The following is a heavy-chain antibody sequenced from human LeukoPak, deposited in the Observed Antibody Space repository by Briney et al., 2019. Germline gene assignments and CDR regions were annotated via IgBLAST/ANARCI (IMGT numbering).Heavy chain of an antibody. Sequence: GGSLRLSCAASGFTFSSYSMNWVRQAPGKGLEWVSSISSSSSYIYYADSVKGRFTISRDNAKNSLYLQMNSLRAEDTAVYYCAKDSYDSSGYYYYYYYMDVWGKGTTVTISS. CDR3: AKDSYDSSGYYYYYYYMDV. V-gene: IGHV3-21*01. D-gene: IGHD3-22*01. J-gene: IGHJ6*03. CDR2: ISSSSSYI. CDR1: GFTFSSYS.